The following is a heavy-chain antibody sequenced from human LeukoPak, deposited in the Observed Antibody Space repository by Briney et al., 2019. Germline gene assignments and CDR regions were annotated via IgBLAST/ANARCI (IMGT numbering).Heavy chain of an antibody. J-gene: IGHJ5*02. D-gene: IGHD5-12*01. CDR2: ISSSGST. CDR3: ARDAGATIDDNWFDP. V-gene: IGHV4-61*02. CDR1: GDSISSGDYY. Sequence: SETLSLTCTVSGDSISSGDYYWSWIRQPAGKGLEWIGRISSSGSTNYNPSLKSRVTISVDTSKNQFSLKLSSVIAADTAVYYCARDAGATIDDNWFDPWGQGTLVTVSS.